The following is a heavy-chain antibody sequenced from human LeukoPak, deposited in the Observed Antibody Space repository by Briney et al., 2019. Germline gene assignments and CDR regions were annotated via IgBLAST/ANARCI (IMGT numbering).Heavy chain of an antibody. CDR1: GGSISSSSYN. J-gene: IGHJ5*02. Sequence: PSETLSLTCTVSGGSISSSSYNWGWIRQPPGKGLEWIGRIYYSGSTDYNPSLKSRVTISVDTSKNQFSLRLSSVTAADTAVYYCARLRITIFGVVIRAGGNWFDPWGQGTLVTVSS. CDR2: IYYSGST. D-gene: IGHD3-3*01. V-gene: IGHV4-39*01. CDR3: ARLRITIFGVVIRAGGNWFDP.